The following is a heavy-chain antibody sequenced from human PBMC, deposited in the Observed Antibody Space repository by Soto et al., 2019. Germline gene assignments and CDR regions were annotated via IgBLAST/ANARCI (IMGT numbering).Heavy chain of an antibody. CDR3: ARDFVHGDHPEYFQH. Sequence: EVQLVESGGGLVQPGGSLRLSCAASGFTVSSNYMNWVRQAPGKGLELVSVIYSGGSTYYADSVKGRFTIARDNSKNTLSLQMNSLRAEDTAVYYCARDFVHGDHPEYFQHWGQGTLVTVSS. J-gene: IGHJ1*01. CDR1: GFTVSSNY. V-gene: IGHV3-66*01. D-gene: IGHD4-17*01. CDR2: IYSGGST.